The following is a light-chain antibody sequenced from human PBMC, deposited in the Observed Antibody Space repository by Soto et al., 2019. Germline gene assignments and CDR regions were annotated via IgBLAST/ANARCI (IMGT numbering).Light chain of an antibody. V-gene: IGKV1-5*01. CDR2: DAS. CDR3: QQSYMDPIT. Sequence: DIQMTQSPSTLSASVGDTVTITCRASESVSSWLAWYQQKPGRAPQLLIYDASRLKTGVPSRFSGSGGGTDFTLSISSVQPEDFATYFCQQSYMDPITFGQGTRLEIK. J-gene: IGKJ5*01. CDR1: ESVSSW.